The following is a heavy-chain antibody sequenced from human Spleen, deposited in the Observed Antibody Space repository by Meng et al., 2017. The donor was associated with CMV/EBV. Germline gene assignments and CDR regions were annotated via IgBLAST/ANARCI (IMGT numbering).Heavy chain of an antibody. CDR2: IYYSGST. Sequence: GSLRLSCTVSGGSISSYYWSWIRQPPGKGLEWIGYIYYSGSTNYNPSLKSRVTISVDTSKNQFSLKLSSVTTADTALYYCARYIPMLTCFDYWGQGALVTVSS. J-gene: IGHJ4*02. D-gene: IGHD3-16*01. CDR1: GGSISSYY. CDR3: ARYIPMLTCFDY. V-gene: IGHV4-59*01.